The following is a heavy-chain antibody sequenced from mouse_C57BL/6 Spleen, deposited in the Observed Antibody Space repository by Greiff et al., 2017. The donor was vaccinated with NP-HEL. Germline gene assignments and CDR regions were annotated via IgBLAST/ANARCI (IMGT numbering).Heavy chain of an antibody. Sequence: QVQLQQPGAELVKPGASVKLSCKASGYTFTSYWMHWVKQRPGQGLVWIGMIHPNSGSTNYNEKFKSKATLTVDKSSSTAYMQLSSLTSEDSAVYYCALATVVATDAMDYWGQGTSVTVSS. CDR1: GYTFTSYW. D-gene: IGHD1-1*01. CDR2: IHPNSGST. CDR3: ALATVVATDAMDY. J-gene: IGHJ4*01. V-gene: IGHV1-64*01.